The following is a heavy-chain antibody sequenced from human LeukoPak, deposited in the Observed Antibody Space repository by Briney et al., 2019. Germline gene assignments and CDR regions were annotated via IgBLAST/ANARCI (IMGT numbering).Heavy chain of an antibody. J-gene: IGHJ3*02. V-gene: IGHV6-1*01. CDR1: GDSLSSNSAA. D-gene: IGHD2-15*01. Sequence: SQTRSLTCAMSGDSLSSNSAAWNWIRETPSRGLEWLGRTYYRSKWYNDYAASVKSRVTINPDTTKNPFSLQPNPLTPEQTAVYYCARGLRLLDAFDIWGQETMVTVSS. CDR3: ARGLRLLDAFDI. CDR2: TYYRSKWYN.